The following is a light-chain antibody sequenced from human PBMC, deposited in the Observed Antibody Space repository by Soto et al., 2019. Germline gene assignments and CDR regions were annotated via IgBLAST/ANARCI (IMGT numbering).Light chain of an antibody. Sequence: SPSSVSAYAADSVTIPCRASQDISIYLAWYQQKPGKAPNLLIYDASALPRGVPSRFSGSGSGTKFTLTIVILQPDDFATYYRQGTGFCPGPLGAVTKVDIK. CDR3: QGTGFCPGP. CDR1: QDISIY. J-gene: IGKJ4*02. V-gene: IGKV1-9*01. CDR2: DAS.